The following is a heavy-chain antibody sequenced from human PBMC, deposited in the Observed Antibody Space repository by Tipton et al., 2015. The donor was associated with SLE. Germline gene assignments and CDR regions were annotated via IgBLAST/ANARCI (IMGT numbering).Heavy chain of an antibody. CDR1: GFTFSSYS. J-gene: IGHJ4*02. V-gene: IGHV3-21*04. CDR3: AKMRGRSWFFEY. D-gene: IGHD6-13*01. Sequence: SLRLSCAASGFTFSSYSMNWVRQAPGKGLEWVSSISSSSSYIYYADSVKGRFTISRDNAKNSLYLQMNSLRADDTAVYYCAKMRGRSWFFEYWGQGTLVTVSS. CDR2: ISSSSSYI.